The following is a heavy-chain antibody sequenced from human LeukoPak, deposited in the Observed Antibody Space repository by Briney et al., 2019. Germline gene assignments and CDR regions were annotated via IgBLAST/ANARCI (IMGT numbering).Heavy chain of an antibody. CDR1: GGSISSYY. Sequence: SETLSLTCTVSGGSISSYYWSWIRQPPGKGLEWIGYIYYSGSTNYNPSLKSRVTISVDTSKNQFSLKLSSVTAADTAVYYCASTPYYYDSSGYILGSDWGQGTLVTVSS. CDR2: IYYSGST. D-gene: IGHD3-22*01. J-gene: IGHJ4*02. CDR3: ASTPYYYDSSGYILGSD. V-gene: IGHV4-59*01.